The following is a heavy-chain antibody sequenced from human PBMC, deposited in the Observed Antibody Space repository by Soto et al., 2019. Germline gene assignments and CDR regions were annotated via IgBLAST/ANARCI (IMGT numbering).Heavy chain of an antibody. J-gene: IGHJ5*02. CDR1: GFTFSRFW. CDR2: IDSDGSST. Sequence: EVQLVESGGGLVQPGGSLRLSCAASGFTFSRFWMHWVRQAPGKGLLWVSRIDSDGSSTNYADSVKGRFTVSRDNAKNTLYLPMNSLRAEDTAVYYCARVGGYNWFDTWGQGTLVTVSS. CDR3: ARVGGYNWFDT. V-gene: IGHV3-74*01.